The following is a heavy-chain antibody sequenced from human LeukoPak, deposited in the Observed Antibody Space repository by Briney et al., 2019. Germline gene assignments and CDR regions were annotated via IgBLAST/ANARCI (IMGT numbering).Heavy chain of an antibody. CDR2: IYTSGST. J-gene: IGHJ4*02. V-gene: IGHV4-4*07. CDR1: GGSISSYY. D-gene: IGHD6-13*01. Sequence: SETLSLTCTVSGGSISSYYWSWIRQPAGKGLEWIGRIYTSGSTNYNPSLKSRVTMSVDTSKNQFSLKLSSVTAADTAVYYCARDGGSSWYGYYFDYWGQGTLVTVSS. CDR3: ARDGGSSWYGYYFDY.